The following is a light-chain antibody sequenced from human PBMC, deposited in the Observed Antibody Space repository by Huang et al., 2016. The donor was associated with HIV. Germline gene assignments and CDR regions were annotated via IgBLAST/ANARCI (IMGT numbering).Light chain of an antibody. Sequence: EIVMTQSPLSLPVTPGEPASISCRSSQSLLHSNGYNYLDWYLQKPGQSPRLLIYLGSNRASGGPDRFSGSGSGTDFTLKISTVEAEDVGVYYCMQALETPPYTFGQGTKLEIK. V-gene: IGKV2-28*01. CDR2: LGS. CDR3: MQALETPPYT. J-gene: IGKJ2*01. CDR1: QSLLHSNGYNY.